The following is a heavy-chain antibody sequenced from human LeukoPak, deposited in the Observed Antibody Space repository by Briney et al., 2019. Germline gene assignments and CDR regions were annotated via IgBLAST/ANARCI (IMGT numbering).Heavy chain of an antibody. CDR1: GFTFSNYA. V-gene: IGHV3-23*01. CDR3: AKDRSSSTSCQNY. Sequence: PGGSLRLSCAASGFTFSNYAMSWARQAPGKGLEWVSAISGSGGSTYYADSVKGRFTISRDNSKNTLYLQMNSLRAEDTAVYYCAKDRSSSTSCQNYWGQGTLVTVSS. CDR2: ISGSGGST. D-gene: IGHD2-2*01. J-gene: IGHJ4*02.